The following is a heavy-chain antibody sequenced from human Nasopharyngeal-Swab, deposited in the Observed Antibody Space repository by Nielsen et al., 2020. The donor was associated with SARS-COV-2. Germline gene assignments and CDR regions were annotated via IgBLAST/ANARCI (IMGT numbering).Heavy chain of an antibody. CDR1: GFSFNSYD. J-gene: IGHJ5*01. CDR2: VSTSGGTI. D-gene: IGHD6-13*01. Sequence: GESLKISCAASGFSFNSYDMNWVRQAPGRGLEWISYVSTSGGTIKNADSVKGRFTISRDNTQNSLYLQMKNLRAEDTAVYYCATLSAGGNWFDSWGQGTLVTVSS. V-gene: IGHV3-48*03. CDR3: ATLSAGGNWFDS.